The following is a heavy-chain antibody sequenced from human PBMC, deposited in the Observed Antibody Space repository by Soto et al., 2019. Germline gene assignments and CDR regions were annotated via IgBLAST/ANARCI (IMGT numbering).Heavy chain of an antibody. CDR1: GYSFTSYW. CDR2: IDPSDSYT. V-gene: IGHV5-10-1*01. CDR3: ASNMVRGVSSPHFFDY. J-gene: IGHJ4*02. D-gene: IGHD3-10*01. Sequence: PGESLKISCKGSGYSFTSYWISWVRQMPGKGLEWMGRIDPSDSYTNYSPSFQGHVTISADKSISTAYLQWSSLKASDTAMYYCASNMVRGVSSPHFFDYWGQGTLVTVSS.